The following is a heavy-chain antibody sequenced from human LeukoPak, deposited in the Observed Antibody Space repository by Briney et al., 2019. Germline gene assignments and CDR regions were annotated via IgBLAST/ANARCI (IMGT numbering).Heavy chain of an antibody. CDR2: INHSGST. D-gene: IGHD3-10*01. Sequence: SETLSLTCAVYGGSFSGYYWSWIRQPPGKGLEWIGEINHSGSTNYNPSLKSRVTISVDTSKNQFSLKLSSVTAADTAVYYCSSGLLLFGELIPADAFGIWGQGTMVTVSS. CDR3: SSGLLLFGELIPADAFGI. V-gene: IGHV4-34*01. J-gene: IGHJ3*02. CDR1: GGSFSGYY.